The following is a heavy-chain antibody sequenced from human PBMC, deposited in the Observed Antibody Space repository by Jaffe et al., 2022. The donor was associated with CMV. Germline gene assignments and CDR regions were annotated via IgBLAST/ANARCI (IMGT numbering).Heavy chain of an antibody. V-gene: IGHV3-7*01. D-gene: IGHD5-18*01. CDR3: ARDLYSYGYECWFDP. J-gene: IGHJ5*02. CDR2: IKQDGSEK. CDR1: GFTFSSYW. Sequence: EVQLVESGGGLVQPGGSLRLSCAASGFTFSSYWMSWVRQAPGKGLEWVANIKQDGSEKYYVDSVKGRFTISRDNAKNSLYLQMNSLRAEDTAVYYCARDLYSYGYECWFDPWGQGTLVTVSS.